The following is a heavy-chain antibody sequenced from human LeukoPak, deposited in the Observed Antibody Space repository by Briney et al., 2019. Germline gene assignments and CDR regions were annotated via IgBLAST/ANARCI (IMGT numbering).Heavy chain of an antibody. CDR3: ANHDY. Sequence: GGAVLLFCAASAVIFSSYGVQCVRRPPGKGVEWVAFIRYDGSNKYYSDSVKGRLAISRDNSKNTLYLKMNSLRAEDTAVYYCANHDYWGQGTLVTVSS. CDR2: IRYDGSNK. J-gene: IGHJ4*02. V-gene: IGHV3-30*02. CDR1: AVIFSSYG.